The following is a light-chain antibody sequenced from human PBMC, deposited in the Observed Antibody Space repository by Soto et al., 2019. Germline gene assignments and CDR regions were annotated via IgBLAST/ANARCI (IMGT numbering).Light chain of an antibody. CDR3: RSYKSSSTLVV. V-gene: IGLV2-14*01. CDR1: SSDVGGYNY. CDR2: DVS. J-gene: IGLJ2*01. Sequence: QSALTQPASVSGSPGQSITISCIGTSSDVGGYNYVSWYQQHPGKAPKLMIYDVSNRPSGVSNRFSGSKSGNTASLTISGLQAEDEADYYCRSYKSSSTLVVFGGGTQLTVL.